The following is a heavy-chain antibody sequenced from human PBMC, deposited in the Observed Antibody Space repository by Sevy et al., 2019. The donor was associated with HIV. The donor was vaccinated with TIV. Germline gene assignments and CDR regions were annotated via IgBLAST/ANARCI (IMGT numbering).Heavy chain of an antibody. CDR1: GGSISSYY. J-gene: IGHJ6*02. V-gene: IGHV4-59*01. D-gene: IGHD2-2*01. CDR3: ARAGGSTDWGMDV. Sequence: GSLRLSCTVSGGSISSYYWNWIRQPPGKGLEWIGYIYYSGRTNYNPSLKSRVTISVDTSKNQFSLKLSSVTAADTAVYYCARAGGSTDWGMDVWGQGTTVTVSS. CDR2: IYYSGRT.